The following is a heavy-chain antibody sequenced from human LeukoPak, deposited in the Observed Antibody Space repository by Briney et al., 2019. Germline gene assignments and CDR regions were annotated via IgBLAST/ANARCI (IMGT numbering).Heavy chain of an antibody. CDR1: GFTVSSNY. Sequence: AGGSLRLSCAASGFTVSSNYMSWVRQAPGKGLEWVSVIYSGGSTYYADSVKGRFTISRQNSKNTLYLQMNSLRAEDTAVYYCARASKRYYFDYWGQGTLVTVSS. CDR3: ARASKRYYFDY. CDR2: IYSGGST. V-gene: IGHV3-53*04. J-gene: IGHJ4*02.